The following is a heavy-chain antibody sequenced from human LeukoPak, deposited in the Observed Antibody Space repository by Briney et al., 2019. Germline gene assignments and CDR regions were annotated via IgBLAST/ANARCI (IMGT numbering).Heavy chain of an antibody. CDR1: GYSISSANY. Sequence: PSETLSLTCTVSGYSISSANYWVWFRQPPGKGLEWIGSIYHSGSTYYSPSLKSRVTISVDTSKNQFSLKLSSVTAADTAVYYCARRGNWGFFDYWGQGTLVTVSS. V-gene: IGHV4-38-2*02. CDR2: IYHSGST. J-gene: IGHJ4*02. CDR3: ARRGNWGFFDY. D-gene: IGHD7-27*01.